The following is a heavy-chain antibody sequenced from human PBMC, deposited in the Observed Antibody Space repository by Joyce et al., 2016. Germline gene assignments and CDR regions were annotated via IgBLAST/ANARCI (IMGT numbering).Heavy chain of an antibody. D-gene: IGHD3-16*01. V-gene: IGHV3-13*05. CDR1: GFTFSAYE. Sequence: EVQLVEAGGALVQPGGSLRLSCAASGFTFSAYEIHWVRQTTGKGLAWVSAIGTAGDPYYAGSVKGRFTISRENAKSSLFLQMNSLRAEDTAVYYCARERGGGMSAFDIWGQGTMVTVSS. CDR2: IGTAGDP. CDR3: ARERGGGMSAFDI. J-gene: IGHJ3*02.